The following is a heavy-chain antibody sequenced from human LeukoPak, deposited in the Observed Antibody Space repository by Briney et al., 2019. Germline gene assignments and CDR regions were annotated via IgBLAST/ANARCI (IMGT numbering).Heavy chain of an antibody. Sequence: GASVKVSCKASGYTFTGYYMHWVRQAPGQGLEWMGRINPNSGGTNYAQKFQGRVTMTRDTSISTAYMELSRLRSDDTAVYYRARLGYCSGGSCDGFDYWGQGTLVTVSS. CDR3: ARLGYCSGGSCDGFDY. V-gene: IGHV1-2*06. CDR2: INPNSGGT. J-gene: IGHJ4*02. CDR1: GYTFTGYY. D-gene: IGHD2-15*01.